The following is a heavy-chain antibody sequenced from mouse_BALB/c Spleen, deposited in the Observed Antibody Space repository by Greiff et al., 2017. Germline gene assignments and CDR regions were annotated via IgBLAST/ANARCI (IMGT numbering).Heavy chain of an antibody. CDR1: GFTFSSYG. CDR2: ISSGGSYT. V-gene: IGHV5-6*02. J-gene: IGHJ4*01. Sequence: DVKLQESGGDLVKPGGSLKLSCAASGFTFSSYGMSWVRQTPDKRLEWVATISSGGSYTYYPDSVKGRFTISRDNAKNTLYLQMSSLKSEDTAMYYCARQKGDYWGQGTSVTVSS. CDR3: ARQKGDY.